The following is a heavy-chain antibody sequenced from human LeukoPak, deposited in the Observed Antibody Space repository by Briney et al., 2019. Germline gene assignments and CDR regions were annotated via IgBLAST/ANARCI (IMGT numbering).Heavy chain of an antibody. CDR3: ARDQRYCSSSSCPWEPFDY. CDR1: GFTFSSYT. V-gene: IGHV3-21*04. J-gene: IGHJ4*02. CDR2: VSRITSYI. D-gene: IGHD2-2*01. Sequence: GGSLRLSCAAFGFTFSSYTMTWVRQAPGKGLEWVSSVSRITSYIYYADSVKGRFTISRDNAKNSLYLQMNSLRAEDTAVYYCARDQRYCSSSSCPWEPFDYWGQGTLVTVSS.